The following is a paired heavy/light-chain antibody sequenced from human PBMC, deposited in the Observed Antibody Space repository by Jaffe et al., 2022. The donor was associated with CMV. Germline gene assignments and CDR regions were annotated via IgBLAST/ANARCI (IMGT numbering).Light chain of an antibody. CDR3: QVWDSSSDVEV. CDR1: NIGSKR. Sequence: SYVLTQPPSVSVAPGQTARITCGGNNIGSKRVHWYQQKPGQAPVLLIYYDTERPSGIPGRFSGSDSGNTATLTISGVEAGDEADYYCQVWDSSSDVEVFGGGTKLTVL. V-gene: IGLV3-21*04. CDR2: YDT. J-gene: IGLJ2*01.
Heavy chain of an antibody. CDR1: GYTFSNYV. J-gene: IGHJ5*02. D-gene: IGHD3-3*01. CDR3: ARRGPARFSEWLLHPIDP. Sequence: QVHLVQSGAEVKKPGASVKVSCKASGYTFSNYVMHWVRRAPGQGLEWMGVINPSGGRTRYAQKFQGRVTMTRDTPTTTVYMELSSLRSEDTAVYYCARRGPARFSEWLLHPIDPWGQGTLVTVSS. V-gene: IGHV1-46*01. CDR2: INPSGGRT.